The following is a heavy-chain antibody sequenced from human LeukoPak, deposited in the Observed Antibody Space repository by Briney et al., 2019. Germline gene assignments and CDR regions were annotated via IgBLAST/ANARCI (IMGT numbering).Heavy chain of an antibody. CDR2: IWYDGSNK. J-gene: IGHJ3*02. D-gene: IGHD3-22*01. V-gene: IGHV3-33*01. CDR3: ARAQDYDSSGYVDGFDI. CDR1: GFTFSSYG. Sequence: HPGRSLRLSCVGSGFTFSSYGMHWVRQAPGKGLEWVGVIWYDGSNKYYADFVKGRFTISRDNSKNTLYLQMISLRAEDTAVYYCARAQDYDSSGYVDGFDIWGQGTMVTVSS.